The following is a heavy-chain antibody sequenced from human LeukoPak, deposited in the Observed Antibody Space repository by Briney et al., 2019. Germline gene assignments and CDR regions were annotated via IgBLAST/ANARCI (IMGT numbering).Heavy chain of an antibody. CDR1: GGSISSYY. CDR2: ISSRNSFI. CDR3: ARAQFRH. V-gene: IGHV3-21*01. J-gene: IGHJ4*02. Sequence: ETLSLTCTVSGGSISSYYWSWIRQPPGKGLEWVSSISSRNSFIHYTDSVKGRFTISRDNAKNSLYLQMDSLRAEDTAVYYCARAQFRHWGQGTLVTVSS. D-gene: IGHD5-24*01.